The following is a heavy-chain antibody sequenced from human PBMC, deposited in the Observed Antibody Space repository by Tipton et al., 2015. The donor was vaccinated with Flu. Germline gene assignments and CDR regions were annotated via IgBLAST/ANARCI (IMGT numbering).Heavy chain of an antibody. CDR3: ARDNPEDAFDV. CDR2: IKSKTDGGTE. CDR1: GLTFTNPW. Sequence: SLRLSCAASGLTFTNPWLAWVRQAPGMGLEWVARIKSKTDGGTEDYAAPVKGRFTISRDNAKNSLYLQMNYLKAEDTALYYCARDNPEDAFDVWGQGTMITVSS. V-gene: IGHV3-15*01. J-gene: IGHJ3*01.